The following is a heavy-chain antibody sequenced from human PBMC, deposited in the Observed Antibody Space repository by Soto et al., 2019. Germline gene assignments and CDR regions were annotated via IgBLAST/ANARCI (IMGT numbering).Heavy chain of an antibody. CDR2: MNTNSDDT. J-gene: IGHJ6*02. CDR3: AREWSAAGHFYGMDV. V-gene: IGHV1-8*01. CDR1: GYTFTSYD. D-gene: IGHD6-13*01. Sequence: ASVKVSCKTSGYTFTSYDINWVRQAPGQGLEWVGWMNTNSDDTRSAQKFRGRLTLTRDKSMRAVYMKLSNLRPDDTAVYYCAREWSAAGHFYGMDVWGQGTTVTV.